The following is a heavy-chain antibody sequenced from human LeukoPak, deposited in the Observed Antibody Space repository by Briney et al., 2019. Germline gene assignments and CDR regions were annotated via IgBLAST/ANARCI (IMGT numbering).Heavy chain of an antibody. D-gene: IGHD3-10*01. J-gene: IGHJ5*02. CDR3: ARGGYYGSGNDFRFDP. CDR2: FYYTGST. CDR1: GGSISSGVYS. V-gene: IGHV4-61*08. Sequence: SETLSLTCAVSGGSISSGVYSWSWIRQPPGKGLEWIGYFYYTGSTNYNPSLKSRVTISVDTSKNQFSLKLSSVTAADTAIYYCARGGYYGSGNDFRFDPWGQGTLVTVSS.